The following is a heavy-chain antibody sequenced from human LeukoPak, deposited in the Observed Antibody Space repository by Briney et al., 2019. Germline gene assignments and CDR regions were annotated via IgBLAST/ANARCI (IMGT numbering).Heavy chain of an antibody. J-gene: IGHJ6*02. CDR1: GFTFSYYT. Sequence: GGSLRLSCAASGFTFSYYTLNWVRQAPGKGLEWVSYISSRSSNIYYADSVKGRFTISRDNAKNSLYLQMNSLRDEDTAVYYCARIPGGYYYGMDVWGQGTTVTVSS. CDR2: ISSRSSNI. V-gene: IGHV3-48*02. CDR3: ARIPGGYYYGMDV. D-gene: IGHD3-16*01.